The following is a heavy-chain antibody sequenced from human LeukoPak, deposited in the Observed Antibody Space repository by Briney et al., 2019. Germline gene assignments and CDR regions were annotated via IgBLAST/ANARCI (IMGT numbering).Heavy chain of an antibody. V-gene: IGHV4-34*01. CDR3: ARTQVWSGYYPYYFDY. Sequence: SETLSLTCAVYGGSFSGYYWGWIRQPPEKGLEWIGEINHSGTTNSNPSLKSRVTISVDTSKDQFSLKPSSVSAADTAVYYCARTQVWSGYYPYYFDYWGQGALVTVSS. CDR1: GGSFSGYY. D-gene: IGHD3-3*01. J-gene: IGHJ4*02. CDR2: INHSGTT.